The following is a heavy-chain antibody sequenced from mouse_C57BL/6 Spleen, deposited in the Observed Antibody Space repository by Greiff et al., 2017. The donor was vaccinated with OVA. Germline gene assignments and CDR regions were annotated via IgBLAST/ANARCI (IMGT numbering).Heavy chain of an antibody. CDR3: AREDQGYFDV. J-gene: IGHJ1*03. Sequence: QVQLQQPGAELVKPGASVKLSCKASGYTFTSYWMHWVKQRPGQGLEWIGMIHPNSGSTNYNEKFKSKTTLTVDKSSSTAYMQLSSLTSEDSAVYYCAREDQGYFDVWGTGTTVTVSS. CDR2: IHPNSGST. V-gene: IGHV1-64*01. CDR1: GYTFTSYW.